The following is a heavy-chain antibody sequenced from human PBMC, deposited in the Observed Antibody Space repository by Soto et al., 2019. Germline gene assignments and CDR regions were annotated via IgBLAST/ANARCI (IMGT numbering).Heavy chain of an antibody. CDR3: AKAPTTLTTSAGDY. CDR2: VAGSDGST. CDR1: GFTFKFYA. Sequence: GGSLRLSCAASGFTFKFYALTWVRQAPGKGLEWVSTVAGSDGSTYYADSVKGRFTISRDNSKNTLYLQMNSLGADATAIYYCAKAPTTLTTSAGDYWGQGALVTVSS. J-gene: IGHJ4*02. D-gene: IGHD4-17*01. V-gene: IGHV3-23*01.